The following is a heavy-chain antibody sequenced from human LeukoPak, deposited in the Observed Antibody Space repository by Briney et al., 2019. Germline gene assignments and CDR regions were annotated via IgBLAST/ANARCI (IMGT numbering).Heavy chain of an antibody. CDR1: GFTFNSYA. Sequence: QPGGSLRLSCAASGFTFNSYAMAWVRQAPEKGLGWVSSITDSGISTYYADSVKGRFTISRDNSKSTLFLQMNSLRAEDTAVYYCAKGSRGNYDYWGQGTLVTVSS. CDR2: ITDSGIST. D-gene: IGHD1-26*01. J-gene: IGHJ4*02. V-gene: IGHV3-23*01. CDR3: AKGSRGNYDY.